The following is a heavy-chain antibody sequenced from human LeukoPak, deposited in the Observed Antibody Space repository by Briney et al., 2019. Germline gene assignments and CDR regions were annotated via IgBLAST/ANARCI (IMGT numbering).Heavy chain of an antibody. Sequence: PGGSLRLSCAASGFTLSSYGMHWVRQAPGKGLVWVSRIKSDGSYTNYADSVKGRFTISRDNAKNTLYLQMNSLRAEDTAVYYCARSDYFDYWGQGTLVTVSS. CDR1: GFTLSSYG. CDR2: IKSDGSYT. CDR3: ARSDYFDY. V-gene: IGHV3-74*01. J-gene: IGHJ4*02.